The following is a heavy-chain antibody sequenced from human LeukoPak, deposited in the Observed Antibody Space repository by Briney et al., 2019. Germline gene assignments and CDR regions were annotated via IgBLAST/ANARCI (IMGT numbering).Heavy chain of an antibody. V-gene: IGHV3-30*03. D-gene: IGHD6-13*01. CDR2: ISHDGTNE. CDR1: GFSFSSYG. CDR3: ARGGSSWYAVWFDP. J-gene: IGHJ5*02. Sequence: GGSLRLSCAASGFSFSSYGMHWVRQAPGKGLEWVAVISHDGTNEYYADAVKGRFHNSRDNSKNTLYLQMNSLRAEDTAVYYCARGGSSWYAVWFDPWGQGTLVTVSS.